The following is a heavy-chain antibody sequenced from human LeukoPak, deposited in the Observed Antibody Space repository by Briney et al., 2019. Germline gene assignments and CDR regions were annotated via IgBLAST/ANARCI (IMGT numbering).Heavy chain of an antibody. CDR1: GFRISNYW. CDR3: VRRAKTDGYNYDYYDY. J-gene: IGHJ4*02. Sequence: GESLKISCRASGFRISNYWIGWVRQMPGEGLEWMTIIYAGDSGTRYSPSFEGQVTVSADKSINTAYIQWTSLKASDTAVYFCVRRAKTDGYNYDYYDYWGQGTLVTVSS. V-gene: IGHV5-51*01. D-gene: IGHD5-24*01. CDR2: IYAGDSGT.